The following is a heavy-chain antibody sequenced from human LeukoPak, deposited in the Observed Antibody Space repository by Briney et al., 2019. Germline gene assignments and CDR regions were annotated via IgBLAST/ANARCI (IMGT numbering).Heavy chain of an antibody. CDR1: GCSISSYY. V-gene: IGHV4-59*08. CDR3: ATTTVVTRYWYFDL. D-gene: IGHD4-23*01. Sequence: SETLSLTCTVSGCSISSYYWSWIRQPPGKGLEWIGYIYYSGSTNYNPSLKSRVTISVDTSKNQFSLKLSSVTAADTAVYYCATTTVVTRYWYFDLWGRGTLVTVSS. J-gene: IGHJ2*01. CDR2: IYYSGST.